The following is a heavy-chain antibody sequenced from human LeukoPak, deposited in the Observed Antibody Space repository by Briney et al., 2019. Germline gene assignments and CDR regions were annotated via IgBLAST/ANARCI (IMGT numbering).Heavy chain of an antibody. D-gene: IGHD3-10*01. CDR2: IYSGGST. CDR1: GFTVSRNY. J-gene: IGHJ4*02. V-gene: IGHV3-53*05. Sequence: PGGPLRLSCAASGFTVSRNYVSWVRQAPGKGVEAVSVIYSGGSTYYAEFARGRFTISRDNSKNTLYLQMNSLRAEDTAVYYCAKDRITMVRVVLDYWGQGTLVTVSS. CDR3: AKDRITMVRVVLDY.